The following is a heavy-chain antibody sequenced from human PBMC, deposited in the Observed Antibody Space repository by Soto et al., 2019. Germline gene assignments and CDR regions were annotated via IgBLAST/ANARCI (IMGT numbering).Heavy chain of an antibody. CDR3: ARHPLSGYLFDY. V-gene: IGHV4-39*01. Sequence: QVQLQESGPGLVKPSETLSLTCTVSGGSISSRNYYWGWIHQPPGKGLEWIGSIDYSGSTYYSPSLKSRVTISVDTSKTQISLKLSSVTAADTAVYYCARHPLSGYLFDYWGQGTLVTVSS. CDR2: IDYSGST. J-gene: IGHJ4*02. D-gene: IGHD3-3*01. CDR1: GGSISSRNYY.